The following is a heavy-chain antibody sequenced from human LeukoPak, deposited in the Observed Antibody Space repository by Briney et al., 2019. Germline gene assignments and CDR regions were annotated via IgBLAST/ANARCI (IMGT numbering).Heavy chain of an antibody. Sequence: ASVTVSFKASGGTFSSYAISWVRQAPGQGLEWMGGIIPIFGTANYAQKFQGRVTITADESTSTAYMELSSLRSEDTAVYYCASPSDDYDSSGYYFRWFDPWGQGTLVTVSS. CDR1: GGTFSSYA. V-gene: IGHV1-69*13. J-gene: IGHJ5*02. CDR2: IIPIFGTA. D-gene: IGHD3-22*01. CDR3: ASPSDDYDSSGYYFRWFDP.